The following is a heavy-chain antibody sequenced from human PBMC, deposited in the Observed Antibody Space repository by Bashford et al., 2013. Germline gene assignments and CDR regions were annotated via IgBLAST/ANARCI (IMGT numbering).Heavy chain of an antibody. CDR2: IYYSGST. CDR3: ALGYCSSTSCPYYYYYGMDV. CDR1: GGSISSGDYY. D-gene: IGHD2-2*01. Sequence: SETLSLTCTVSGGSISSGDYYWSWIRQPPGKGLEWIGYIYYSGSTYYNPSLKSRVTISVDTSKNQFSLKLSSVTAADTAVYYCALGYCSSTSCPYYYYYGMDVWGQGTTVTVSS. V-gene: IGHV4-30-4*01. J-gene: IGHJ6*02.